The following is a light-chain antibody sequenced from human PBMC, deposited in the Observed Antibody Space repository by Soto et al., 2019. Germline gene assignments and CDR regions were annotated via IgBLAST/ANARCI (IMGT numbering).Light chain of an antibody. CDR1: KLGDKY. V-gene: IGLV3-1*01. CDR3: QAWDSSTAGV. Sequence: SYELTQPTSVSVSPGQTASITCSGDKLGDKYACWYQQKPGQSLVLVIYQDSKRPSGIPERFSGSNSGNTATLTIGGTQAMDEADYYCQAWDSSTAGVFGTGTKLTVL. CDR2: QDS. J-gene: IGLJ1*01.